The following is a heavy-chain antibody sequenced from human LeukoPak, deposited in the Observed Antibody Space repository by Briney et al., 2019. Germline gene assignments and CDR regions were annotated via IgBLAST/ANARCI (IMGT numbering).Heavy chain of an antibody. Sequence: ASVKVSCKASGYTFTSYGISWVRQAPGQGVEWMGWISAYNGNTNYAQKLQGRVTMTTDTSTSTAYMELRSLRSDDTAVYYCASSGNYDSSGYYPYWGQGTLVTVSS. CDR3: ASSGNYDSSGYYPY. D-gene: IGHD3-22*01. V-gene: IGHV1-18*01. CDR2: ISAYNGNT. J-gene: IGHJ4*02. CDR1: GYTFTSYG.